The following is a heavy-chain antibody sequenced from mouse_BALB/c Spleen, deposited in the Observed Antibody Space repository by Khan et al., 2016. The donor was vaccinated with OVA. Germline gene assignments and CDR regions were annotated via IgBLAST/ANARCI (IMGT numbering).Heavy chain of an antibody. Sequence: EVQLQESGPGLVKPSQSLSLTCTVTGYSITSDYAWNWIRQFPGNKLEWMGYISYSGSTSYNPSLKSRISITRDTSKNQFFLQLNSVTTEDTATYYCARDGSRYNYAMDYWGQGTVVTVSS. CDR1: GYSITSDYA. V-gene: IGHV3-2*02. J-gene: IGHJ4*01. CDR2: ISYSGST. D-gene: IGHD2-3*01. CDR3: ARDGSRYNYAMDY.